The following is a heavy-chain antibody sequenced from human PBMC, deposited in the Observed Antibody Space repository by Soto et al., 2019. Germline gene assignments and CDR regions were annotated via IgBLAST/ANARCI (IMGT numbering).Heavy chain of an antibody. D-gene: IGHD1-26*01. Sequence: QVQLQESGPGLVKPSGTLSLTCAVSGGSISSSNWWSWVRQPPGKGLEWIGEIYHSGSTNYNPSLKSRVTISVNNSKNQFSLTLSSVTAADTAVHYCASVRGRYSYGMDVWGQGTTVTVSS. CDR2: IYHSGST. J-gene: IGHJ6*02. CDR3: ASVRGRYSYGMDV. V-gene: IGHV4-4*02. CDR1: GGSISSSNW.